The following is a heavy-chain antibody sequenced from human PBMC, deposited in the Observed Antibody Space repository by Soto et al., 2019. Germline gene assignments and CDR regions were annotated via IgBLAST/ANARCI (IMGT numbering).Heavy chain of an antibody. Sequence: PTQTFTLTCTFPLFSLITSGVGVGWIRQPPGKALEWLALIYWDDDKRYSPSLKSRLTITKDTSKNQVVLTMTNMDPVDTATYYCAHRLAIAAARDAFDIWGQGTMVTVSS. D-gene: IGHD6-13*01. J-gene: IGHJ3*02. CDR2: IYWDDDK. V-gene: IGHV2-5*02. CDR1: LFSLITSGVG. CDR3: AHRLAIAAARDAFDI.